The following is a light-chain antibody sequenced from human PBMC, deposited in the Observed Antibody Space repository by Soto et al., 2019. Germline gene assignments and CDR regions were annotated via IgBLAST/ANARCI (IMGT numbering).Light chain of an antibody. Sequence: QSVLTQPPSVSGAPGQRITISCTGGSYNIGAGYDVYWYRHLPGTAPKLLIYGSSTRPSGVPDRFSGSKSGTSASLAITGLQAEDEALYYCKSYDNSLRAPYVFGTGTKVTVL. CDR2: GSS. V-gene: IGLV1-40*01. CDR1: SYNIGAGYD. J-gene: IGLJ1*01. CDR3: KSYDNSLRAPYV.